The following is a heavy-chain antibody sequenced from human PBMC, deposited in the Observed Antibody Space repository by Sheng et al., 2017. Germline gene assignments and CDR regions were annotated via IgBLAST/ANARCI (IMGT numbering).Heavy chain of an antibody. V-gene: IGHV3-11*04. CDR3: ARGRPGGL. CDR1: GFTFSDYY. CDR2: IDTGGRIT. D-gene: IGHD2-15*01. Sequence: DLVESGGGLVKPGGSLRLSCAASGFTFSDYYMSWIRQAPGKGLAWISNIDTGGRITYYADSVKGRFSVSRDNAQNTVYLQMNGLKVEDTGIYFCARGRPGGLWGRGTMVTVSS. J-gene: IGHJ3*01.